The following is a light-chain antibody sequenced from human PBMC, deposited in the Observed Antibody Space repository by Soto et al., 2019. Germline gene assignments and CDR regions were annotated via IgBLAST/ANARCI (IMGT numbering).Light chain of an antibody. CDR1: QGISSY. V-gene: IGKV1D-8*03. CDR2: AAS. CDR3: QQYNKWPWT. Sequence: IWLTQSPSLRSASTVDIVTGICRMSQGISSYLAWYQQKPGKAPELLIYAASTLQSGVPSRFSGTGSGTEFTLTISSLQSQDFAVYYCQQYNKWPWTFGQGTKVDIK. J-gene: IGKJ1*01.